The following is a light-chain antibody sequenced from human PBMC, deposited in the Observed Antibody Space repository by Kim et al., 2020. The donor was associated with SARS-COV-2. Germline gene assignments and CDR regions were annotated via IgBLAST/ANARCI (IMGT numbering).Light chain of an antibody. Sequence: QSVLAQPPSMSGSPGQRVAISCTGSRSNIGAGYDVHWYQQFPGTSPKVLSYANNNRPSGVPDRFSGSKSGTSASLAITGLQAEDEADYYCQSYDSSLSGVVFGAGTQLTVL. V-gene: IGLV1-40*01. J-gene: IGLJ2*01. CDR1: RSNIGAGYD. CDR3: QSYDSSLSGVV. CDR2: ANN.